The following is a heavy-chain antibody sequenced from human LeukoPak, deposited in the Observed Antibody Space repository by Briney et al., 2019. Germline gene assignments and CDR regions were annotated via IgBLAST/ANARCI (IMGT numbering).Heavy chain of an antibody. CDR3: ARDRSSFYYYGMDV. CDR1: GYTFTSYY. J-gene: IGHJ6*02. V-gene: IGHV1-46*01. CDR2: INPSGGST. Sequence: ASVKVSCKASGYTFTSYYMHWVRQAPGQGLEWMGIINPSGGSTSYAQKFQGRVTITADESTSTAYMELSSLRSEDTAVYYCARDRSSFYYYGMDVWGQGTTVTVSS. D-gene: IGHD3-10*01.